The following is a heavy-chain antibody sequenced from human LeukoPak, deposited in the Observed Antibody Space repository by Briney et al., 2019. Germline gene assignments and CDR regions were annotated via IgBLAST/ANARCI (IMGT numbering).Heavy chain of an antibody. D-gene: IGHD3-9*01. CDR3: LRSLCGNGICHHAFDM. Sequence: GGSLRLSCSAPGFALSSHDMHWVRQLAGEGLEWVSTIGVAGDTYYPGSAEGRFTISRENGKNSLYLQMNSLRAGDTALYYCLRSLCGNGICHHAFDMWGQGTMVTVSS. CDR1: GFALSSHD. CDR2: IGVAGDT. J-gene: IGHJ3*02. V-gene: IGHV3-13*01.